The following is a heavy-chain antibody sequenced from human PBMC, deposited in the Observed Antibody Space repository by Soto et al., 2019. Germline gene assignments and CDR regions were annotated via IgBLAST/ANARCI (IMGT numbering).Heavy chain of an antibody. CDR2: IRSKANSYAT. Sequence: GGSLRLSCAASGFTFSGSAMHRVRQASGKGLEWVGRIRSKANSYATAYAASVKGRFTISRDDSKHSAYLQMNSLTSDDTTLYYCTGHLWGSPGGNSAFDNWGQGTMVTVSS. J-gene: IGHJ3*02. CDR3: TGHLWGSPGGNSAFDN. V-gene: IGHV3-73*01. D-gene: IGHD2-21*02. CDR1: GFTFSGSA.